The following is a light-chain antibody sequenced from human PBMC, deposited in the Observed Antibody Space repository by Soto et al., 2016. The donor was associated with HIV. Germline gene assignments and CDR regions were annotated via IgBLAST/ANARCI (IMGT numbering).Light chain of an antibody. CDR3: XTNSNLPPLLT. CDR2: LGS. V-gene: IGKV2-28*01. CDR1: QSLLHRNGYFC. Sequence: EIVMTQSPLSLPVTPGEPASISCRSSQSLLHRNGYFCLDWYLQRPGQSPQLLIYLGSNRASGVPDRFSGSASGADFTLRISRVEAEDVGIYLXXTNSNLPPLLTFG. J-gene: IGKJ1*01.